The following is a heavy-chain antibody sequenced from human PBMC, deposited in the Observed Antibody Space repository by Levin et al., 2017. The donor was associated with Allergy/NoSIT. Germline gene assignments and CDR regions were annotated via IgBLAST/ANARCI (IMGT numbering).Heavy chain of an antibody. D-gene: IGHD5-24*01. CDR3: AKDRDGYNDY. Sequence: GGSLRLSCAASGFTFSSYGMHWVRQAPGKGLEWVAVISYDGSNKYYADSVKGRFTISRDNSKNTLYLQMNSLRAEDTAVYYCAKDRDGYNDYWGQGTLVTVSS. CDR2: ISYDGSNK. CDR1: GFTFSSYG. J-gene: IGHJ4*02. V-gene: IGHV3-30*18.